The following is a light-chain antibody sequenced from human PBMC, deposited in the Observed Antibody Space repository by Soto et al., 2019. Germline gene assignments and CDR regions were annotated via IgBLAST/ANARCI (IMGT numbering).Light chain of an antibody. CDR2: DTS. V-gene: IGKV1-5*01. CDR1: QTNIAY. J-gene: IGKJ1*01. CDR3: QYYSDYSLT. Sequence: DVLLTQSPSTLSSSVGDRVTITCRASQTNIAYLAWYQQKPGTAPKLLIYDTSSLETGGPSRFSGSRSATHFTLTISRRQPDDFAAYYCQYYSDYSLTFGQGTKVDLK.